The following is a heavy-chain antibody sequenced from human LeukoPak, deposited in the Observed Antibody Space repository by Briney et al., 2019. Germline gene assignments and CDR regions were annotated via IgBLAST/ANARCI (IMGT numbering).Heavy chain of an antibody. D-gene: IGHD3-16*02. Sequence: SGGSLRLSCAASGFAFNSFAMNWVRQAPGKGLGWVSSISNSDGSSHYADFVKGRFTISRDNSKNTLHLQMNSLRAEDTAVYYCAKSLGVGGYTRYKGFDQWGQGTLVTVSS. CDR1: GFAFNSFA. J-gene: IGHJ4*02. V-gene: IGHV3-23*01. CDR2: ISNSDGSS. CDR3: AKSLGVGGYTRYKGFDQ.